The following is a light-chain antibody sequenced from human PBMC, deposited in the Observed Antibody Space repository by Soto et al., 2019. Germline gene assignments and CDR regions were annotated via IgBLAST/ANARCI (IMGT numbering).Light chain of an antibody. J-gene: IGKJ1*01. CDR2: KAS. CDR3: QQYNSYSPTWT. V-gene: IGKV1-5*03. Sequence: DIQMTQSPSTLSASVGDRVTITCRASQSISSWLAWYQQKPGKAPKLLIYKASSLESGVPSRFSGSGSGTEFTLTISSLQPDDFATYYCQQYNSYSPTWTFGQGIKVDIK. CDR1: QSISSW.